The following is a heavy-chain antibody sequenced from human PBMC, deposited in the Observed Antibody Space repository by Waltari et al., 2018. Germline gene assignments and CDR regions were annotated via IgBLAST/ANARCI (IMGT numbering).Heavy chain of an antibody. D-gene: IGHD3-22*01. V-gene: IGHV4-39*07. CDR3: ATCYFESNGYVYYYYYMDV. Sequence: QLQLQESGPGLVKTSETLSLTCAVSGGSISSFSDIFYWGWIRQPPGKGLGWIGSLDYIWSTYYSPSLKRRVTISTDTSKTQFSLRLSSVTAADTAIYYCATCYFESNGYVYYYYYMDVWGKGTTVTVSS. CDR1: GGSISSFSDIFY. J-gene: IGHJ6*03. CDR2: LDYIWST.